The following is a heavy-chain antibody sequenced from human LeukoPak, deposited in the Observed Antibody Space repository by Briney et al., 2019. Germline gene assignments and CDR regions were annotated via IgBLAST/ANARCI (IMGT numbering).Heavy chain of an antibody. CDR2: IYDSGST. CDR3: AVDTVDRGGFDY. V-gene: IGHV4-39*07. J-gene: IGHJ4*02. D-gene: IGHD4-23*01. CDR1: GGSIRSSYYY. Sequence: SETLSLTCTVSGGSIRSSYYYWGWIRQPPGKGLEWIGSIYDSGSTYYNPSLKSRVTISVDTSKNQFSLKLSSVTAADTAVYYCAVDTVDRGGFDYWGQGTLVTVSS.